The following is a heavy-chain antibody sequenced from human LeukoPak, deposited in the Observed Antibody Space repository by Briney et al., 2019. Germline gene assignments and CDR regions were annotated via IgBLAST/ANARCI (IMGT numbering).Heavy chain of an antibody. Sequence: GGSLRLSCEASGVTFRSYEMNWVRQPPGKGLEWVSYISNRGSTTYYADSVKGVFTISRDNAQKPLYPQLNRLSADDPAVYYCARSHEYYYYMHVWGKGTTVSVSS. V-gene: IGHV3-48*03. CDR1: GVTFRSYE. CDR2: ISNRGSTT. CDR3: ARSHEYYYYMHV. J-gene: IGHJ6*03.